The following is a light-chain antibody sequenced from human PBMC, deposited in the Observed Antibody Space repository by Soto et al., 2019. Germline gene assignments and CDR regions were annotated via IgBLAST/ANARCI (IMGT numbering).Light chain of an antibody. V-gene: IGKV1-33*01. CDR3: QQYGNLPLT. CDR2: DAS. J-gene: IGKJ2*01. CDR1: EDITNY. Sequence: DISMAQSPSSLSASVGDRGTITCQASEDITNYLNWYQQKPGKAPKLLIYDASSLETGVPLRFTGGGSGTNFTFTISGLQPEDIASYYCQQYGNLPLTFGQGTMVEFK.